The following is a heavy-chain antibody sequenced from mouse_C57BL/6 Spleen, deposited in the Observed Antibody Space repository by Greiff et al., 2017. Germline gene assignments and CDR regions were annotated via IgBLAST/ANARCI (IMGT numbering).Heavy chain of an antibody. J-gene: IGHJ3*01. CDR3: ARGYGYDRGSWFAY. V-gene: IGHV5-17*01. Sequence: EVKLMESGGGLVKPGGSLKLSCAASGFTFSDYGMHWVRQAPEKGLEWVAYISSGSSTIYYADTVKGRFTISRDNAKNTLFLQMTSLRYEDTAMYYCARGYGYDRGSWFAYWGQGTLVTVSA. CDR1: GFTFSDYG. D-gene: IGHD2-2*01. CDR2: ISSGSSTI.